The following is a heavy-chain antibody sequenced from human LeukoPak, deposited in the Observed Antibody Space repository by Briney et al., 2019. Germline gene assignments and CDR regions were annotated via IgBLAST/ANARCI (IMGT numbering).Heavy chain of an antibody. Sequence: GGSLRLSCAASGFTFSSYVMSWVRQAPGKGLEWVSAISGSGGSTYYADSVKGRFTISRDNSKNTLYLQMNSLRAEDTAVYYCAKDRGELRYFDWLSPDPFDYWGQGTLVTVSS. J-gene: IGHJ4*02. V-gene: IGHV3-23*01. CDR1: GFTFSSYV. D-gene: IGHD3-9*01. CDR2: ISGSGGST. CDR3: AKDRGELRYFDWLSPDPFDY.